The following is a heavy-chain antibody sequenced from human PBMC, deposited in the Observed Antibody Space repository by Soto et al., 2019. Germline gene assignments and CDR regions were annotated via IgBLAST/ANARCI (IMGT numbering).Heavy chain of an antibody. V-gene: IGHV3-21*06. CDR1: GFTFSSYS. D-gene: IGHD5-12*01. CDR3: ASMGDGYNSYFQH. J-gene: IGHJ1*01. Sequence: EVQLVESGGGLVKPGGSLRLSCAASGFTFSSYSMNWVRQAPVKGLEWVSSISSSSSYIYYADSVKGRFTISRDNAKNSLYLQMNSLRAEDTAVYYCASMGDGYNSYFQHWGQGTLVTVSS. CDR2: ISSSSSYI.